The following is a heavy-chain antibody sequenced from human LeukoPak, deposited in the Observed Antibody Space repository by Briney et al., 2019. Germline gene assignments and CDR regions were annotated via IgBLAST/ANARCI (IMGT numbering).Heavy chain of an antibody. Sequence: PSETLSLTCAVSGGSISSGGYSWSWVRQPPGEGLEWVGYIYHSGSTYYNPSLQSRVTMSEDTSKNQVFLKLSSVTAADTAVYYCARFHSGPSGWYVLWYFDLWGRGTLVTVSS. J-gene: IGHJ2*01. D-gene: IGHD6-19*01. CDR2: IYHSGST. CDR3: ARFHSGPSGWYVLWYFDL. CDR1: GGSISSGGYS. V-gene: IGHV4-30-2*01.